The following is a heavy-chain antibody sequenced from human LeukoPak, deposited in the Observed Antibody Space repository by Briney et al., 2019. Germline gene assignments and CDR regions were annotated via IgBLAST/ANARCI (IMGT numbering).Heavy chain of an antibody. Sequence: GASVKVSCKASGYTFTSYGINWVRQAPGQGLEWMGWISAYNSNTHYAQKLQGRVTMTTDTSTSTAYMELRSLRSDDTAVYYCARAEVDYDFLDPWGQGTLVTVSS. CDR3: ARAEVDYDFLDP. CDR1: GYTFTSYG. J-gene: IGHJ5*02. V-gene: IGHV1-18*01. CDR2: ISAYNSNT. D-gene: IGHD3-3*01.